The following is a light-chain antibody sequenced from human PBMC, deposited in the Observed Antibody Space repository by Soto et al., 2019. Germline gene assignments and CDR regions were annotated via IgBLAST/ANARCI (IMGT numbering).Light chain of an antibody. V-gene: IGLV1-44*01. CDR3: AAWDESLKGWV. CDR2: GSD. CDR1: TSNIGSNP. J-gene: IGLJ3*02. Sequence: QSVLAQPPSASGTPGQRVTISCSGSTSNIGSNPVSWYRQLPGTAPKVLMYGSDQRPSGVPDRFSGFTSGTSASLAISGLQSEDEADYYCAAWDESLKGWVFGGGTKLTVL.